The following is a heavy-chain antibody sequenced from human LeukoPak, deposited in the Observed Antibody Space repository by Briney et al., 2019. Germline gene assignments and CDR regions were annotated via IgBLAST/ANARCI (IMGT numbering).Heavy chain of an antibody. CDR1: GGFFCSYV. J-gene: IGHJ4*02. D-gene: IGHD3-10*01. CDR3: ARVSRTTIVRGIITFDY. V-gene: IGHV1-69*01. Sequence: ASVKVSCKASGGFFCSYVISWVRQAPGQGLEWMGEIIPVFCTANYAQKFQDRVTITADESTSTAYMELSSVRSEDTAVYYCARVSRTTIVRGIITFDYWGQGTLVTVSS. CDR2: IIPVFCTA.